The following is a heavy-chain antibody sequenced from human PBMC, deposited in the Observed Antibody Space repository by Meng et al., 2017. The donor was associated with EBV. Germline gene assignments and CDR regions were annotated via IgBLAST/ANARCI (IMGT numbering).Heavy chain of an antibody. CDR3: AKGADLAAAGTFWFDP. CDR1: GYTFTGYY. Sequence: QVQLVQSVAEVKKPGASVKVSCKASGYTFTGYYMHWVRQAPGQGLEWMGRINPNSGGTNYAQKFQGRVTMTRDTSISTAYMELSRLRSDDTAVYYCAKGADLAAAGTFWFDPWGQGTLVTVSS. CDR2: INPNSGGT. D-gene: IGHD6-13*01. V-gene: IGHV1-2*06. J-gene: IGHJ5*02.